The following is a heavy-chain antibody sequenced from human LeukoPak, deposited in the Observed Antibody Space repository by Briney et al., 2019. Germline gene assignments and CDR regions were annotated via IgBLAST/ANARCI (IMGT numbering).Heavy chain of an antibody. CDR3: AKDIISAAGFDY. CDR2: ISWNSGSI. J-gene: IGHJ4*02. V-gene: IGHV3-9*01. CDR1: GFTFDDYA. Sequence: TGGSLRLSCAASGFTFDDYAMHWVRQAPGKGLEWVSGISWNSGSIGYADSVKGRFTISRDNAKNSLYLQMNSLRAEDTALYYCAKDIISAAGFDYWGQGTLVTVSS. D-gene: IGHD6-13*01.